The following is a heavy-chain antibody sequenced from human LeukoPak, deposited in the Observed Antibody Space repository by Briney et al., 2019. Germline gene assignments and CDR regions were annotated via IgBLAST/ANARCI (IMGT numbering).Heavy chain of an antibody. D-gene: IGHD2-15*01. CDR2: IYYSGST. CDR3: ASVHCSGGSCYWFDP. V-gene: IGHV4-31*03. Sequence: SETLSLTCTVSGGSISSGGYYWSCIRQHPGWGLEWIGFIYYSGSTYYNPSLKSRVTISVDTSKNQFSLKLSSVTGADTAVYYCASVHCSGGSCYWFDPWGQGTLVTVSS. J-gene: IGHJ5*02. CDR1: GGSISSGGYY.